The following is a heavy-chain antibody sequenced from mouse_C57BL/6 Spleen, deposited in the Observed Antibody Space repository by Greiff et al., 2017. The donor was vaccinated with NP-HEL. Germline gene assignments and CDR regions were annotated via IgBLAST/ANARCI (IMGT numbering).Heavy chain of an antibody. CDR1: GYTFTSYW. D-gene: IGHD2-5*01. CDR3: ARGDYSNTEGFAY. V-gene: IGHV1-52*01. CDR2: IDPSDSET. Sequence: VQLQQPGAELVRPGSSVKLSCKASGYTFTSYWMHWVKQRPIQGLEWIGNIDPSDSETHYNQKFKDKATLTVDKSSSTAYMQLSSLTSEDSAVYYCARGDYSNTEGFAYWGQGTLVTVSA. J-gene: IGHJ3*01.